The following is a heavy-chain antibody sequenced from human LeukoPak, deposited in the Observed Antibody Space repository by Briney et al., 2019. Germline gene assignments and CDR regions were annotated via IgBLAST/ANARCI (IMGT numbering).Heavy chain of an antibody. V-gene: IGHV3-21*01. J-gene: IGHJ5*02. CDR2: ISRSSSYL. Sequence: GGCLRLSCVASGFTFSSYSMNWVRQAPGKGLEWVSLISRSSSYLYYPGSVKGRFTISRDNPKNSLYLQMNSLRAEDTAVYYCARDGERYCSSTSCQKRNWFDPWGQGTLVTVSS. CDR1: GFTFSSYS. D-gene: IGHD2-2*01. CDR3: ARDGERYCSSTSCQKRNWFDP.